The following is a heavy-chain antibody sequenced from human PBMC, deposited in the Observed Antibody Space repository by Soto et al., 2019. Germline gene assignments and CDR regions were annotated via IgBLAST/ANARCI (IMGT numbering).Heavy chain of an antibody. V-gene: IGHV4-61*01. J-gene: IGHJ4*02. D-gene: IGHD3-3*01. CDR3: ASLAGGYDFWSGYYYFDY. Sequence: PSETLSLTCTVSGGSVSRGHYYWSWIRQSPGKGLEWIGHINYSGSTNSNPSLKSRVSISVDTSKNQFSLNLSSVTAADTAVYYCASLAGGYDFWSGYYYFDYWGQGTLVTVS. CDR2: INYSGST. CDR1: GGSVSRGHYY.